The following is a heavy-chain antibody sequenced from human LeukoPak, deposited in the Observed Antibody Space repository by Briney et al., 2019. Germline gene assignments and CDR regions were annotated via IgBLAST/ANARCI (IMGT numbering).Heavy chain of an antibody. CDR1: GGSISSSSYY. V-gene: IGHV4-39*07. Sequence: PSETLSLTCTVSGGSISSSSYYWGWIRQPPGKGLEWIGSIYYSGGTYYNPSLKSRVTISVDTSKNQFSLKLSSVTAADTAVYYCARAPYYDSSGYYSXGXGTLVTVSS. CDR2: IYYSGGT. J-gene: IGHJ4*02. D-gene: IGHD3-22*01. CDR3: ARAPYYDSSGYYS.